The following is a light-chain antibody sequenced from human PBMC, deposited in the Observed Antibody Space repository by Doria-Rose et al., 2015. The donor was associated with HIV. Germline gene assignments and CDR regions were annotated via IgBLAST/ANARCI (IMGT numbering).Light chain of an antibody. CDR3: QQYNSYSPWT. Sequence: DIRLTQSPSTLSASVGDSVTITCRASQSITRWLAWYQQKPGKAPKLPIYKASLLESVVPSRFSGSGSGTDFTLTISSLQPDDFATYYCQQYNSYSPWTFGPGTKLKIK. J-gene: IGKJ2*02. V-gene: IGKV1-5*03. CDR1: QSITRW. CDR2: KAS.